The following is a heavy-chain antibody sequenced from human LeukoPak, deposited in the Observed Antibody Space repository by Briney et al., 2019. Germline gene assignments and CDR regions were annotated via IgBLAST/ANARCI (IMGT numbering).Heavy chain of an antibody. Sequence: SETLSLTCAVSGFSISMGYYWVWIRQPAGQGLEWIGSIHPSGTTFYNSSLNSRVTMSIDAPKNQFSLKLSSVTAADTAVYYCARVHSGSYNPDYWGQGTLVTVSS. CDR2: IHPSGTT. CDR1: GFSISMGYY. CDR3: ARVHSGSYNPDY. J-gene: IGHJ4*02. D-gene: IGHD1-26*01. V-gene: IGHV4-38-2*01.